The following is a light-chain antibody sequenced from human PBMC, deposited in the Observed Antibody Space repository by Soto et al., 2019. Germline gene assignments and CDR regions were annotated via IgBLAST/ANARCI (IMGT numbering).Light chain of an antibody. CDR2: MGF. Sequence: IVMTQSPLWLPVTPGYAASISCSSSQIRLHKNGNNYFNWYLQKPGQSPQLLIYMGFRRASGVPDRFSGSGSGTYFTLEISRVEAEDAGVYYCMQALQTPRTFGQGTKVDIK. V-gene: IGKV2-28*01. CDR3: MQALQTPRT. CDR1: QIRLHKNGNNY. J-gene: IGKJ1*01.